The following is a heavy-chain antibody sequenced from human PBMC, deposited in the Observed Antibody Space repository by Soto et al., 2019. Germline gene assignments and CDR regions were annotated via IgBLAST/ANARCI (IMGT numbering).Heavy chain of an antibody. V-gene: IGHV3-30-3*01. Sequence: GGSLRLSCAASGFTFSSYAMSWGRQAPGKGLEWVAVISYDGSDIYYGDSGKGRFTISRDNSRNTLYLEMNSLQTEDTAVFYCARDQGRTVTRGDWFDPWGQGTLVTVSS. CDR1: GFTFSSYA. D-gene: IGHD6-19*01. CDR2: ISYDGSDI. CDR3: ARDQGRTVTRGDWFDP. J-gene: IGHJ5*02.